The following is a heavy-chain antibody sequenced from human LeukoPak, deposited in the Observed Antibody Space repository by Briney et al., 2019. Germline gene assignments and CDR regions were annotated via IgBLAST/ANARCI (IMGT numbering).Heavy chain of an antibody. CDR2: ISGHGGST. V-gene: IGHV3-23*01. D-gene: IGHD2-8*01. CDR1: GFTFSSYA. CDR3: AKDFGNCINGVCYGTPFDY. Sequence: GGSLRLSCAASGFTFSSYAMSWVRQAPGKGLEGVQGISGHGGSTYYADSVKGRFTISRDNSKNTLYLQMNSLRAEDTAEYYCAKDFGNCINGVCYGTPFDYWGQGTLVTVSS. J-gene: IGHJ4*02.